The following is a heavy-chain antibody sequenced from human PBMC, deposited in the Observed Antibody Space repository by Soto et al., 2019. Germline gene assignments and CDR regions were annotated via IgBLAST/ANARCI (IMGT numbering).Heavy chain of an antibody. Sequence: SETLSLTCTVSGGSISSGDYYWSWIRQPPGKGLEWIGYIYYSGSTYYNPSLKSRVTISVDTSKNQFSLKLSSVTAADTAVYYCARDRGNYGDPYSFDYWGQGTLVTVSS. CDR3: ARDRGNYGDPYSFDY. CDR1: GGSISSGDYY. D-gene: IGHD4-17*01. CDR2: IYYSGST. J-gene: IGHJ4*02. V-gene: IGHV4-30-4*01.